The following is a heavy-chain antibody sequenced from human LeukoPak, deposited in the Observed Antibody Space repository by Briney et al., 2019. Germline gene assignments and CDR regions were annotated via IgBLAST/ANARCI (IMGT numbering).Heavy chain of an antibody. CDR1: GITLSNYW. D-gene: IGHD3-3*01. CDR3: AKSQHGVAPNWFDP. Sequence: PGGSLRLSCTASGITLSNYWMHWVRQAPGKGPVWVSGIKTDGSFTTYADSVRGRFTISRDNAKNTVYLQMNSLRAEDTAVYYCAKSQHGVAPNWFDPWGQGTLVTVSS. CDR2: IKTDGSFT. V-gene: IGHV3-74*01. J-gene: IGHJ5*02.